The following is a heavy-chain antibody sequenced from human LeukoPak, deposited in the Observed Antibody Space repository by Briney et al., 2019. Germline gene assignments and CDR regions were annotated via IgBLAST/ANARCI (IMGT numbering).Heavy chain of an antibody. CDR2: INPSGGST. V-gene: IGHV1-46*01. CDR3: IVLSFGLRVTCH. J-gene: IGHJ4*02. D-gene: IGHD3/OR15-3a*01. CDR1: GYTFTSYY. Sequence: GASVKVSCKASGYTFTSYYMHWVRQAPGQGLEWMGIINPSGGSTSYAQKFQGRVTMTRDTSTSTVYMELSSLRSEDTAVYYCIVLSFGLRVTCHWGQGTLVTVSS.